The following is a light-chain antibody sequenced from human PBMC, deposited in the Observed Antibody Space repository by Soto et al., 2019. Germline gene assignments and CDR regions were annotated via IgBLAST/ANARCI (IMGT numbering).Light chain of an antibody. V-gene: IGKV3-20*01. CDR1: QSVSNF. CDR2: SAS. J-gene: IGKJ1*01. Sequence: EIVLTQSPATLSLSPGERATLSCRASQSVSNFLAWYQQRPGQAPRLLIYSASRRATGIPDRFTGSGSGTDFTLTINRVEPEDFAVYFCQQYAGSPRTFGQGTKVDIK. CDR3: QQYAGSPRT.